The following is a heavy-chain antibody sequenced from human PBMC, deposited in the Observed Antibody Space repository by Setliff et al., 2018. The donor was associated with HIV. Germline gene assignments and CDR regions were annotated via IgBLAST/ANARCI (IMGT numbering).Heavy chain of an antibody. CDR1: GGSISSSSYY. V-gene: IGHV4-39*02. Sequence: PSETLSLTCTVSGGSISSSSYYWGWIRQPPGKGLEWIGSIYYSGSAYYSPSLKSRVTISVDTSKNQFSLKLSSVTAADTAVYYCARDQRYCTNALCPEALDVWGKGTTVTVSS. CDR3: ARDQRYCTNALCPEALDV. D-gene: IGHD2-8*01. J-gene: IGHJ6*04. CDR2: IYYSGSA.